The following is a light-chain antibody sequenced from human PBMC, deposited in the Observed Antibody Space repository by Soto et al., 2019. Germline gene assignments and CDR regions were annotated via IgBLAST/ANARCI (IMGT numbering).Light chain of an antibody. V-gene: IGKV3-20*01. CDR2: GAS. CDR3: QQYGSSPPYT. J-gene: IGKJ2*01. Sequence: EIVLTQSPGTLSLSPGERATLSCRASQSVSSSYLAWYQQKPGQAPRLLIYGASSRATGIHDRFSGSGSGTDFTLTIRRLEPEDFAVYYCQQYGSSPPYTFGQGTKLEL. CDR1: QSVSSSY.